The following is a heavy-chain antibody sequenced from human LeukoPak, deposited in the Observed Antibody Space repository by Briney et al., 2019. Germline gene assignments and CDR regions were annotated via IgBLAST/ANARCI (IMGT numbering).Heavy chain of an antibody. V-gene: IGHV3-23*01. J-gene: IGHJ3*02. D-gene: IGHD2-2*01. CDR2: VSGSGGST. CDR1: GFTFSNYG. CDR3: AKDLRTLDAFDI. Sequence: RGSLRLSCAASGFTFSNYGMSWVRQAPGKGLEWVSAVSGSGGSTYYADSVKGRFTISRDNSKNTLYLQMDSLRAEDTAVYYCAKDLRTLDAFDIWGQGTVVTVSS.